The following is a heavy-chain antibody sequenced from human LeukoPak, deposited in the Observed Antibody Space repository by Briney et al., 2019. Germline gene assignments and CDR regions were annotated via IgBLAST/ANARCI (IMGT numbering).Heavy chain of an antibody. Sequence: AGGSLRLSCAASGFTFSTYWMSWVRQAPGKGLEWVSAISGSGGSTYYADSVKGRFTISRDNSKNTLYLQMNSLRAEDTAVYYCAKDKASYCGGDCYSNYYYYMDVWGKGTTVTVSS. CDR3: AKDKASYCGGDCYSNYYYYMDV. D-gene: IGHD2-21*02. CDR1: GFTFSTYW. CDR2: ISGSGGST. V-gene: IGHV3-23*01. J-gene: IGHJ6*03.